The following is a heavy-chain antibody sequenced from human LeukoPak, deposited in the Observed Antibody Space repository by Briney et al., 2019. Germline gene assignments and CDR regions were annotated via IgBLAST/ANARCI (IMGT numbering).Heavy chain of an antibody. CDR1: GFTFSSYA. D-gene: IGHD2-2*01. CDR3: ATHGKYQPLPDY. V-gene: IGHV3-23*01. J-gene: IGHJ4*02. CDR2: ISGSGGST. Sequence: GGSLRLSCAASGFTFSSYAMSWVRQAPGKGLEWVSAISGSGGSTYYADSVKGRFTISRDNSKNTLYLQMNSLRAEDTAVYYCATHGKYQPLPDYWGQGTLVTVSS.